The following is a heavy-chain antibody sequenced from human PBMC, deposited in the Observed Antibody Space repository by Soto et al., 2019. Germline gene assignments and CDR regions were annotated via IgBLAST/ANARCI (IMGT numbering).Heavy chain of an antibody. CDR2: ISYDASNE. Sequence: GGSLRLSCADSGFNFRTYAMHWVRQAPGKGLEWVAVISYDASNEYYTDSVKGRFTISRDNSKNTLYLQMNSLRAADTAVYYCASLFPYSSSWFPYYYGMDVWGQGTTVTVSS. J-gene: IGHJ6*02. V-gene: IGHV3-30-3*01. CDR3: ASLFPYSSSWFPYYYGMDV. CDR1: GFNFRTYA. D-gene: IGHD6-13*01.